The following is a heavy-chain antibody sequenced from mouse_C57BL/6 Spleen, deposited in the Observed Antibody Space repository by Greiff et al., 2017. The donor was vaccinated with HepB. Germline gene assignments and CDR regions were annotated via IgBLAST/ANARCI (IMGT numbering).Heavy chain of an antibody. CDR1: GYTFTSYW. Sequence: QVQLQQPGAELVRPGSSVKLSCKASGYTFTSYWMHWVKQRPIQGLEWIGNIDPSDSETHYNQKFKDKATLTVDKSSSTAYMQLSSLTSEDSAVYYCARSRDYYGSSHWYFDVWGTGTTVTVSS. CDR2: IDPSDSET. V-gene: IGHV1-52*01. CDR3: ARSRDYYGSSHWYFDV. D-gene: IGHD1-1*01. J-gene: IGHJ1*03.